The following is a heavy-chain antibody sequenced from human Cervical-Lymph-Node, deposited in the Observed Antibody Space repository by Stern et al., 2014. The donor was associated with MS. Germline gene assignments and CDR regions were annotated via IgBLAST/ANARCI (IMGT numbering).Heavy chain of an antibody. V-gene: IGHV5-51*01. CDR2: IYPDDSDP. CDR3: ARTTSFYYGYVDY. CDR1: ADSFSNYW. J-gene: IGHJ4*02. Sequence: EVQLVESGTEVKKPGESLKISCKGSADSFSNYWIGWVRQMPGNGLEWMGIIYPDDSDPNYSPPFQGQVPTSADRSISTAYLQWNTLKASDTAVYYCARTTSFYYGYVDYWGQGTLVTVSS. D-gene: IGHD4-17*01.